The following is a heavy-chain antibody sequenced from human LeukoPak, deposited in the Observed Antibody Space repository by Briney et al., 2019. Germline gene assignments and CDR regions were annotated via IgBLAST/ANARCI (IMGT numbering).Heavy chain of an antibody. CDR3: ARDAQRGFDYSNSLEY. Sequence: PGGSLRLSCAAAGFTFNHYGMHWVRQAPGKGLQWVAVIWSDGTNQYYADSVKGRFTISRDDSGNTVYLQMNSPRPEDTGVYYCARDAQRGFDYSNSLEYWGQGTPVTVST. J-gene: IGHJ4*02. CDR2: IWSDGTNQ. V-gene: IGHV3-33*01. CDR1: GFTFNHYG. D-gene: IGHD4-11*01.